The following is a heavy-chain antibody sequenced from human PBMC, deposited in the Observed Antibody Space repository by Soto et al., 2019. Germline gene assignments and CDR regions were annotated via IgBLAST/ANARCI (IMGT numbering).Heavy chain of an antibody. CDR1: GGTFSSYA. J-gene: IGHJ6*02. Sequence: ASVKVSCKASGGTFSSYAISWVRQVPGQGLEWMGGIIPIFCTANYAQKFQGRVTNTADKSTSTAYMELSSLRSEDTAVYYCARMDAYSSSRDLYYYYYGMDVWGQGTTVTVSS. D-gene: IGHD6-6*01. V-gene: IGHV1-69*06. CDR2: IIPIFCTA. CDR3: ARMDAYSSSRDLYYYYYGMDV.